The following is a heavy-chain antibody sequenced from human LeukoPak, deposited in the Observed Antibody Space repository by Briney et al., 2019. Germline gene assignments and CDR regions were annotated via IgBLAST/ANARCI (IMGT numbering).Heavy chain of an antibody. CDR2: FDPEDGET. Sequence: GASVKVSCKASGYTFTGYYMHRVRQAPGKGLEWMGGFDPEDGETIYAQKFQGRVTMTEDTSTDTAYMELSSLRSEDTAVYYCATDLVVAVAGNIFDYWGQGTLVTVSS. D-gene: IGHD6-19*01. CDR1: GYTFTGYY. V-gene: IGHV1-24*01. J-gene: IGHJ4*02. CDR3: ATDLVVAVAGNIFDY.